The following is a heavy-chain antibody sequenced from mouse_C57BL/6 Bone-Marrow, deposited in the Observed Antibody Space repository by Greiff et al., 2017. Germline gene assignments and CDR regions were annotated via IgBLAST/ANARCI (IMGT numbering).Heavy chain of an antibody. CDR2: ISSGGDYT. J-gene: IGHJ2*01. V-gene: IGHV5-9-1*02. CDR1: GFTFSSYA. D-gene: IGHD2-4*01. Sequence: EVHLVESGEGLVKPGGSLKLSCAASGFTFSSYAMSWVRQTPEKRLEWVAYISSGGDYTYYADTVKGRFTISGDTARNTLYLQMSSLKSEDTAMYYCTRAIYYEGYYFDYWGQGTTLTVSS. CDR3: TRAIYYEGYYFDY.